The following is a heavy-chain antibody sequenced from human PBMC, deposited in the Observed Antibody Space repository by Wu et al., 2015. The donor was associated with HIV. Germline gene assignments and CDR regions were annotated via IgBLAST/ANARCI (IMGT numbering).Heavy chain of an antibody. CDR1: GYSFIAYF. Sequence: QVQLVQSGAELKRPGASVRVSCKTSGYSFIAYFLHWVRQVPGQGLEFVGRLNPRTGATDFAQKFQGRVAVTTDTSISTAYMELYGLRPEDTAVYYCARAHLDIVEVIAAPEDTGYFNYWGQGTLVTVSS. CDR3: ARAHLDIVEVIAAPEDTGYFNY. V-gene: IGHV1-2*02. D-gene: IGHD2-15*01. CDR2: LNPRTGAT. J-gene: IGHJ4*02.